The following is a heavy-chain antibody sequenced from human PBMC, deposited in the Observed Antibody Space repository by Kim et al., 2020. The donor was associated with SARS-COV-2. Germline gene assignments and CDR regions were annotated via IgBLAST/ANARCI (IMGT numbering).Heavy chain of an antibody. CDR1: KITLSSYP. CDR2: ISGGGGST. CDR3: ATDYYGSGSYGFHGMDV. D-gene: IGHD3-10*01. Sequence: GGSLRLSCTASKITLSSYPVTWVRQAPGKGLEWVSGISGGGGSTYYADSVRGRFTISRDNSKNTLYVQMNSLRTEDTAVYYCATDYYGSGSYGFHGMDV. J-gene: IGHJ6*01. V-gene: IGHV3-23*01.